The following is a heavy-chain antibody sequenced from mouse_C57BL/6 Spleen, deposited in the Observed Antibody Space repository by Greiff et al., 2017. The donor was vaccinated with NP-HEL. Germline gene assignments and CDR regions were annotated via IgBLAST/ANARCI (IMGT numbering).Heavy chain of an antibody. Sequence: QVQLQQPGAELVKPGASVKLSCKASGYTFTSYWMHWVKQRPGQGLEWIGMIHPNSGSTNYNEKFKSKAIHTVDKSSSTAYMQLSSLTSEDSAVNYSAHYGSSFAYWGQGTLVTVSA. V-gene: IGHV1-64*01. CDR3: AHYGSSFAY. D-gene: IGHD1-1*01. J-gene: IGHJ3*01. CDR2: IHPNSGST. CDR1: GYTFTSYW.